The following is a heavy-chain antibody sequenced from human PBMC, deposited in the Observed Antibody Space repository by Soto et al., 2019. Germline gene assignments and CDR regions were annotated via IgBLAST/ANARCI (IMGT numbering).Heavy chain of an antibody. V-gene: IGHV3-21*01. J-gene: IGHJ4*02. CDR1: GFTFSSYS. Sequence: GGSLRLSCAASGFTFSSYSMNWVRQAPGKGLEWVSSISSSSSYIYYADSVKSRFTISRDNAKNSLYLQMNSLRAEDTAVYYCARALSSSKVNYFDYWGQGTLVTVSS. CDR2: ISSSSSYI. CDR3: ARALSSSKVNYFDY. D-gene: IGHD6-6*01.